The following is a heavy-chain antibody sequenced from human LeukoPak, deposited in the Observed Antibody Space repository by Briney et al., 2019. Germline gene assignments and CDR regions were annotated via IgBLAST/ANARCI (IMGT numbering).Heavy chain of an antibody. V-gene: IGHV3-30-3*01. Sequence: PGGSLRLSCVASGFTFSSYTMHWVRQAPGKGLEWVAIISYDGNNKYYADSVKGRFTISRDNSKNTLYLQMNSLRVEDTALYYCAREGYSSGWYYFDYWGQGTLVTVSS. D-gene: IGHD6-19*01. CDR1: GFTFSSYT. CDR3: AREGYSSGWYYFDY. CDR2: ISYDGNNK. J-gene: IGHJ4*02.